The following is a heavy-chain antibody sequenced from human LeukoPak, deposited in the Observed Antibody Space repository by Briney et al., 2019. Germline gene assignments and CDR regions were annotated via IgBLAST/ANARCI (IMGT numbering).Heavy chain of an antibody. J-gene: IGHJ6*03. D-gene: IGHD3-10*01. CDR2: IIPVFGTA. CDR1: GGTSSSYA. Sequence: ASVKVSCKASGGTSSSYAISWVRQTPGEGLEWMGRIIPVFGTASYAQKFQGRVTITTDESTSTAYMELSNLRSEDTAVYYCARDSGSYYWYYYMDVWGKGTTVTVSS. CDR3: ARDSGSYYWYYYMDV. V-gene: IGHV1-69*05.